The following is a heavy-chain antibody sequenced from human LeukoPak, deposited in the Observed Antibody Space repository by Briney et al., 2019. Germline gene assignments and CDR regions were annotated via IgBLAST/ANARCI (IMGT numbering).Heavy chain of an antibody. V-gene: IGHV4-39*01. CDR3: ATDSPDSLFDP. CDR2: IYYSGST. J-gene: IGHJ5*02. CDR1: GSSISSSSYY. D-gene: IGHD3-3*01. Sequence: SETLSLTCTVSGSSISSSSYYWGWIRQPPGKGLEWIGSIYYSGSTYYNPSLKSRVTISVDTSKNQFSLKLSSVTAADTAVYYCATDSPDSLFDPWGQGTLVTVSS.